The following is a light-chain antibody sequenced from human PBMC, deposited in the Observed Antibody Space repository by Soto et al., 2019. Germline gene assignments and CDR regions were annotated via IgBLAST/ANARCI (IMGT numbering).Light chain of an antibody. CDR1: QTISSW. V-gene: IGKV1-5*03. CDR2: KAS. J-gene: IGKJ1*01. Sequence: DIQMGQSGSPLSSAVGDGITVPFRASQTISSWLAWYQQKPGKAPKLLIYKASTLKSGVPSRFSGSGSGTEFTLTISSLQPDDFATYYCQHYNSYSEAFGQGTKVDIK. CDR3: QHYNSYSEA.